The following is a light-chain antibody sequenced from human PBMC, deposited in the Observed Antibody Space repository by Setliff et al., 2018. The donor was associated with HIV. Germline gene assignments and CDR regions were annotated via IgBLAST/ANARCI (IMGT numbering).Light chain of an antibody. CDR2: EVT. V-gene: IGLV2-14*01. J-gene: IGLJ1*01. CDR3: SSFGSSNTLV. CDR1: SNDVGGYNY. Sequence: SALAQPASVSGSPGQSITISCTGTSNDVGGYNYVCWYQQHPGKAPKLMIYEVTNRPSGVSYRFSGSKSGNTASLTISGLQAEDEADYYCSSFGSSNTLVFGTGTKVTVL.